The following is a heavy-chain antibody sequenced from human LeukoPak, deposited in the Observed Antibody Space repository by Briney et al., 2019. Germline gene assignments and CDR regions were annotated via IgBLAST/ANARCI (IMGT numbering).Heavy chain of an antibody. V-gene: IGHV1-18*01. J-gene: IGHJ2*01. Sequence: GASVKVSCKASGYTFTSYGISWVRQAPGQGLEWMGWISAYNGNTNYAQKLQGRVTMTTDTSTSTAYMELRSLRSDDTAVYYCARDSPTITTVTKRWYFDLWGRGTLVTVSS. CDR3: ARDSPTITTVTKRWYFDL. D-gene: IGHD4-17*01. CDR1: GYTFTSYG. CDR2: ISAYNGNT.